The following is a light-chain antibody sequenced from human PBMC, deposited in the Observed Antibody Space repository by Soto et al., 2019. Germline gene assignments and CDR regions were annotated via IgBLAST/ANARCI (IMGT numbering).Light chain of an antibody. Sequence: QSVLTQPPSVSGAPGQRVTISCTGSSSNTGAGYGVHWYQQLPGTAPKLLIYGNSNRPSGVPDRFSGSKSGTSASLAITGLQAEDEADYYCQSYDSSLSGFYVFGTGTKLTVL. CDR2: GNS. V-gene: IGLV1-40*01. CDR3: QSYDSSLSGFYV. J-gene: IGLJ1*01. CDR1: SSNTGAGYG.